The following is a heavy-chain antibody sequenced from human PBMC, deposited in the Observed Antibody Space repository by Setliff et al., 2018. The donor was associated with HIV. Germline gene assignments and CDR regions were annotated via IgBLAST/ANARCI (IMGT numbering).Heavy chain of an antibody. CDR1: GFTFISYG. V-gene: IGHV3-30*02. CDR2: IRYDGSYR. D-gene: IGHD5-18*01. CDR3: AKMHTATDPDTFDI. Sequence: GGSLRLSCAVSGFTFISYGMYWVRQAPGKGLEWVAFIRYDGSYRYYVDSVKGRFTISRDNSKNTMFLQMNSLRVEDTAIYYCAKMHTATDPDTFDIWGQGTMVTVSS. J-gene: IGHJ3*02.